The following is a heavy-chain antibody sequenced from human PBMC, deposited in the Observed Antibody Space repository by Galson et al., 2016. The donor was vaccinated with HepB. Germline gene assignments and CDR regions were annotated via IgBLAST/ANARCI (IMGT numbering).Heavy chain of an antibody. CDR3: AREKDSSSWYNFDY. V-gene: IGHV3-33*01. CDR2: IWYDGSNK. Sequence: SLRLSCAASRFTFSSYGMHWVRQAPGKGLEWVAVIWYDGSNKYYADSVKGRFTISRDNSKNTLFLQMNSLRAEDTAVYYCAREKDSSSWYNFDYWGQGTLVTVSS. J-gene: IGHJ4*02. CDR1: RFTFSSYG. D-gene: IGHD6-13*01.